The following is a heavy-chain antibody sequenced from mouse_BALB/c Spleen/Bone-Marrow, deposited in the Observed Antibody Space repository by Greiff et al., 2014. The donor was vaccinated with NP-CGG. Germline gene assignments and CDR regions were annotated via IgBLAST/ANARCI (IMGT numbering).Heavy chain of an antibody. Sequence: VQLKESGPELVKPGALVKISCKTSGYTFTEYTMHWVKQSHGKSLEWIGGINPNNGGTSYDQKFKGKATLTVDMSSSTAYMELRSLTSEDSAVYYCARSEGRYYFAMNYWGQGASVTVSS. V-gene: IGHV1-18*01. J-gene: IGHJ4*01. CDR2: INPNNGGT. CDR3: ARSEGRYYFAMNY. CDR1: GYTFTEYT.